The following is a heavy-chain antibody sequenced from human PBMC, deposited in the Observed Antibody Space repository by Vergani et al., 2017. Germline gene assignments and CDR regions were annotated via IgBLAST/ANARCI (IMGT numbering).Heavy chain of an antibody. Sequence: QVKLEESGGGVVQPGRSLRLSCAASGFTFGNYAMHWVRQAPGKGLEWVGLISYDGTEEKYGDSVNGRFTISRDNSKNSLYLQMNSLRAEDTAVYYCAREDGCSSTSCSDLAFDIWGQGTMVTVSS. CDR3: AREDGCSSTSCSDLAFDI. CDR2: ISYDGTEE. V-gene: IGHV3-30-3*01. CDR1: GFTFGNYA. D-gene: IGHD2-2*01. J-gene: IGHJ3*02.